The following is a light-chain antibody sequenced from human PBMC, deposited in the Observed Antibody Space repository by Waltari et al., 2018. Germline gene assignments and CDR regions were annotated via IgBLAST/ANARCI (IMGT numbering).Light chain of an antibody. Sequence: DIQMTQSPSFVSASVGDRVPTTCRASQGISSRLAWYQQKPGKAPKLLIYTASTLQSGVPSRFSGSGSGTEFTLIITTLQPEDFATYFCLQAYSFPRTFGQGTKLEIK. CDR1: QGISSR. V-gene: IGKV1-12*01. CDR2: TAS. CDR3: LQAYSFPRT. J-gene: IGKJ2*01.